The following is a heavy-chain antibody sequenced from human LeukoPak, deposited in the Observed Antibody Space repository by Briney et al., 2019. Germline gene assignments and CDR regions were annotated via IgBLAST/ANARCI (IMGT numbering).Heavy chain of an antibody. CDR1: GGTFSSYA. CDR2: IIPIFGTA. Sequence: APVKVSCKASGGTFSSYAISWVRQAPGQGLEWMGGIIPIFGTANYAQKFQGRVTITTDESTSTPYMELSSLRSEDTAVYYCARGWNYYYYYMDVWGKGTTVTVSS. CDR3: ARGWNYYYYYMDV. D-gene: IGHD2-15*01. V-gene: IGHV1-69*05. J-gene: IGHJ6*03.